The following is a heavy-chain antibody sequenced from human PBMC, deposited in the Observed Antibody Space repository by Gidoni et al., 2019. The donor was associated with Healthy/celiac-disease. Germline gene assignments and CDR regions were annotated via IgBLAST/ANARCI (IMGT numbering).Heavy chain of an antibody. CDR2: SYPGVFDT. J-gene: IGHJ4*02. Sequence: EVQLGQSGAEVEKPGESRKISGKGSGNSFTSYGIGWVRQMPGNGLEGMGISYPGVFDTRYSPSFQGQVTISADKSISTAYLQWSSLKASDTAMYYCATQQLVNWGQGTLVTVSS. CDR1: GNSFTSYG. CDR3: ATQQLVN. D-gene: IGHD6-13*01. V-gene: IGHV5-51*03.